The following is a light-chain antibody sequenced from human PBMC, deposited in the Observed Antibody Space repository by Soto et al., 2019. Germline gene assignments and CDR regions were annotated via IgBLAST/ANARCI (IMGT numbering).Light chain of an antibody. CDR2: EAS. CDR1: QSVSRW. J-gene: IGKJ1*01. CDR3: QHFNSKLSP. Sequence: DSQMTQSPSTLSASVGDTVTITCRASQSVSRWLNGYQQKSGKAPRLLIYEASNLEIGVPSRFSGSGSGTEFILTINCLQPAYSATYYCQHFNSKLSPFGQETRVDIK. V-gene: IGKV1-5*01.